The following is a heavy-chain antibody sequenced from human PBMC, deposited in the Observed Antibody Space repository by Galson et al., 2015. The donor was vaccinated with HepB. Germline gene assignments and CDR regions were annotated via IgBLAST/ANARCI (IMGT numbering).Heavy chain of an antibody. CDR3: ARMPSGWYNWYFDL. D-gene: IGHD6-13*01. CDR2: ITGHNGNT. V-gene: IGHV1-18*01. J-gene: IGHJ2*01. CDR1: GYNFISYG. Sequence: SVKVSCKASGYNFISYGIAWVRQAPGRGLEWVGWITGHNGNTNYAQRVQDGVTMTTDRSTGTAYMELRSLRTDDTAVYYCARMPSGWYNWYFDLWGRGTLVSVSS.